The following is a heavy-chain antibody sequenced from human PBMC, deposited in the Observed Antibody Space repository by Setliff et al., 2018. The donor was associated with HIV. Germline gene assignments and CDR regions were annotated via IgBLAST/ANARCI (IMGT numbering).Heavy chain of an antibody. V-gene: IGHV4-4*09. J-gene: IGHJ4*02. CDR3: ARAYFGSGIYY. Sequence: SETLSLTCTVSGGSISSYYWSWMRQPPGKGLEWIGYIFTSGSTNYNPSLKSRVTISVDTSKNQFSLKLYSVTAADTAVYYCARAYFGSGIYYWGQGTLVTVSS. D-gene: IGHD3-10*01. CDR1: GGSISSYY. CDR2: IFTSGST.